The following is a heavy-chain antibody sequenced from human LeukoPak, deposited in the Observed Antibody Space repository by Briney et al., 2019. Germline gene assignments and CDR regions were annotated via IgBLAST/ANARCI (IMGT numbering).Heavy chain of an antibody. D-gene: IGHD2-2*01. J-gene: IGHJ6*02. Sequence: PGGSLRLSCAASGFTFSSYSMNWVRQAPGKGLEWVSSISSSSSSYIYYADSVKGRFTISRDNAKNSLYLQMNSLRAEDTAVYYCASSRGYCSSTSCYHYYGMDVWGQGTTVTVSS. CDR2: ISSSSSSYI. CDR3: ASSRGYCSSTSCYHYYGMDV. CDR1: GFTFSSYS. V-gene: IGHV3-21*01.